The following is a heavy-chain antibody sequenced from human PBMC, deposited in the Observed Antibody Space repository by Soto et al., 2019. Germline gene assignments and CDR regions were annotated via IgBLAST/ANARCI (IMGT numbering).Heavy chain of an antibody. Sequence: GGSLRLSCAASGFTFSSYWMSWVRQAPGKGLEWVANIKQDGSEKYYVDSVKGRFTISRDNAKNSLYLQMNSLRAEDTAVYYCARDRAGIAAAGFDYWGQGTLVTVSS. D-gene: IGHD6-13*01. CDR3: ARDRAGIAAAGFDY. CDR2: IKQDGSEK. V-gene: IGHV3-7*05. J-gene: IGHJ4*02. CDR1: GFTFSSYW.